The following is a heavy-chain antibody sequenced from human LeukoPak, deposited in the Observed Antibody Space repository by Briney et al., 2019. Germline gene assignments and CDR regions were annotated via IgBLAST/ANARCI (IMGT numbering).Heavy chain of an antibody. CDR1: GYTFTTSD. CDR3: ARIGYGGNFFDY. D-gene: IGHD2-15*01. V-gene: IGHV1-18*01. CDR2: TSVYNGNT. Sequence: ASVKVSCKASGYTFTTSDFSWVRQAPGQGLEWMGWTSVYNGNTNYAQKFQGRVTMTTDTSTSTAYMELRSLRSDDTAVYYCARIGYGGNFFDYWGQGTLVTVSS. J-gene: IGHJ4*02.